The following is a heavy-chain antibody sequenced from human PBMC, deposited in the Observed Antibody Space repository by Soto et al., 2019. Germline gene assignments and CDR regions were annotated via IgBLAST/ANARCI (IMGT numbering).Heavy chain of an antibody. J-gene: IGHJ3*02. Sequence: QLQLQASGPGRVKPSETLSLPCTVSVGSISSSSYSWGWIRQPQGYALEWIVRIYYSGSTYYNPLRRVLVTISIDMTNNQSSLKLSSVTAADTAVYDFARLSRGLLELLLDAFDILGQGTMDTISS. D-gene: IGHD1-7*01. CDR1: VGSISSSSYS. V-gene: IGHV4-39*01. CDR3: ARLSRGLLELLLDAFDI. CDR2: IYYSGST.